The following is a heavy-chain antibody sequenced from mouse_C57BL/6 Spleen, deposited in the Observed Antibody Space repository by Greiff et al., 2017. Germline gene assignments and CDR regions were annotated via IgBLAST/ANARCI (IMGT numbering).Heavy chain of an antibody. V-gene: IGHV5-4*01. CDR2: ISDGGSYT. CDR3: ARGGGSSYGYFDV. D-gene: IGHD1-1*01. CDR1: GFTFSSYA. Sequence: EVQLVESGGGLVKPGGSLKLSCAASGFTFSSYAMSWVRQTPEKRLEWVATISDGGSYTYYPDNVKGRFTISRDNAKNNLYLQMSHLKSEDTAMYYCARGGGSSYGYFDVWGTGTTVTVSS. J-gene: IGHJ1*03.